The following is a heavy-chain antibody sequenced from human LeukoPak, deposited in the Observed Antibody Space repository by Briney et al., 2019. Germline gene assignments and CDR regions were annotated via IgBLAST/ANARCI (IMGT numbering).Heavy chain of an antibody. D-gene: IGHD2-2*01. CDR3: ARDGVHCSSTSCYLSDY. J-gene: IGHJ4*02. CDR2: INPNSGGT. V-gene: IGHV1-2*02. Sequence: ASVKVSCKASGYTFTGYYMHWVRQAPGQGLEWMGWINPNSGGTNYAQKFQGRVTMTRDTSISTAYMELGRLRSDDTAVYYCARDGVHCSSTSCYLSDYWGQGTLVTVSS. CDR1: GYTFTGYY.